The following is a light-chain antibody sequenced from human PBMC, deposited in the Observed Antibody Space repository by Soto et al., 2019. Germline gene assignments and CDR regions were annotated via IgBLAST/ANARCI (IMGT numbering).Light chain of an antibody. Sequence: QTVVTQEPSFSVSPGGTVTHTCGLSSGSVSTSYYPSWYQQTPGQAPRTLIYSTNTRSSGVPDRFSGSILGNKAALTITGAQADDESDYYCVLYMGSVVFGGGTQLTVL. CDR3: VLYMGSVV. J-gene: IGLJ2*01. V-gene: IGLV8-61*01. CDR2: STN. CDR1: SGSVSTSYY.